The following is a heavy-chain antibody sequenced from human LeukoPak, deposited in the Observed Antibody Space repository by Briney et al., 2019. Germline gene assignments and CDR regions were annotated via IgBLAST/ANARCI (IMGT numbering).Heavy chain of an antibody. CDR2: INHSGST. V-gene: IGHV4-34*01. CDR3: VRWPPSEDIVVVPAPNYYMDV. D-gene: IGHD2-2*01. Sequence: SETLSLTCAVYGGSFSGYYWSWIRQPPGKGLEWIGEINHSGSTNYNPSLKSRVTISVDTSKNQFSLKLSSVTAADTAVYYCVRWPPSEDIVVVPAPNYYMDVWGKGTTVTVSS. CDR1: GGSFSGYY. J-gene: IGHJ6*03.